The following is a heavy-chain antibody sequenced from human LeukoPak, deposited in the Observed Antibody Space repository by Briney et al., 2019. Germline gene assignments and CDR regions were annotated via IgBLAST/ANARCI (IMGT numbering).Heavy chain of an antibody. CDR2: IIPIFGTA. V-gene: IGHV1-69*05. CDR1: GGTFSSYA. CDR3: ATSRFGVLNAYMDV. D-gene: IGHD3-10*01. Sequence: SVKVSCKASGGTFSSYAISWVRQAPGQGLEWMGRIIPIFGTANYAQKFQGRVTITTDESTSTAYMELSSLRSEDTAVYYCATSRFGVLNAYMDVWGKGTTVTVSS. J-gene: IGHJ6*03.